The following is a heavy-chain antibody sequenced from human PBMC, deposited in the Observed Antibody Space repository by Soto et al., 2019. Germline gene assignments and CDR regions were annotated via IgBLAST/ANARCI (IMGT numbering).Heavy chain of an antibody. CDR1: GGSITSGGYY. Sequence: NPSETLSLTCAVSGGSITSGGYYWSWIRQPPGKGLEWIGYIYYSGSTYYNPSLKSRVTISVDTSKNQFSLKLSSVTAADTAVYYCALFGVVITEVDYWCQGTLVTVSS. V-gene: IGHV4-30-4*01. J-gene: IGHJ4*02. CDR3: ALFGVVITEVDY. CDR2: IYYSGST. D-gene: IGHD3-3*01.